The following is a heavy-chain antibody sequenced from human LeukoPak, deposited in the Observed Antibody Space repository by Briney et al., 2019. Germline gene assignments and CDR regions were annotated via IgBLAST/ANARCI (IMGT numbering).Heavy chain of an antibody. J-gene: IGHJ4*02. V-gene: IGHV4-39*01. CDR1: GVSISSSNSY. CDR2: MYYSGNT. CDR3: ARQTGSGLFILP. Sequence: PSETLSLTCTVAGVSISSSNSYWGWIRQPPGKGLEWIGIMYYSGNTYYNASLKSQVSISIDTSKNQFYLRVTSVTAADTAVYYCARQTGSGLFILPGGQGTLVPVP. D-gene: IGHD3/OR15-3a*01.